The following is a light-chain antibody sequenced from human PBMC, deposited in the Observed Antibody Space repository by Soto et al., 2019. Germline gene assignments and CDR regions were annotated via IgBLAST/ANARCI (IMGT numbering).Light chain of an antibody. Sequence: DIRMTQSPSSLSASVGDRVTLTCRASVGIISALNWYQHKPGRAPTVLVYGATNLPSGVPSRFSGSGSGTEFTFTISRLQPEDFATYYCQQSHNAPLTFGGGTKVE. CDR3: QQSHNAPLT. V-gene: IGKV1-39*01. CDR2: GAT. J-gene: IGKJ4*01. CDR1: VGIISA.